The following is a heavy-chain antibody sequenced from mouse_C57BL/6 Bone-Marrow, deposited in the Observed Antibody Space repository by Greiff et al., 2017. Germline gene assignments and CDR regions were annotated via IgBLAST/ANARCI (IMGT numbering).Heavy chain of an antibody. V-gene: IGHV1-4*01. D-gene: IGHD1-1*01. CDR3: AKGDGDGSSFLDD. J-gene: IGHJ2*01. CDR1: GYTFTSYT. Sequence: QVQLQQSGAELARPGASVKMSCKASGYTFTSYTMHWVQQRPGKGLEWIGYINPSSGYSKSNQKFKVKATLTADKSSSTAYMQLSSLTSEDSAVDKGAKGDGDGSSFLDDRGEGTTLTDSS. CDR2: INPSSGYS.